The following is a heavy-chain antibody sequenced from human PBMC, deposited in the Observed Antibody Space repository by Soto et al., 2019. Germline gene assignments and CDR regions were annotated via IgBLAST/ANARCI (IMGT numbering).Heavy chain of an antibody. J-gene: IGHJ3*02. Sequence: GASVKVSCKASGYTFTGYYMHWVRQAPGQGLEWMGWINPNSGGTNYAQKFQGWVTMTRDTSISTAYMELSRLRSDDTAVYYCARDRADLWSGYYTEYAFDIWGQGTMVTVSS. CDR3: ARDRADLWSGYYTEYAFDI. D-gene: IGHD3-3*01. CDR1: GYTFTGYY. V-gene: IGHV1-2*04. CDR2: INPNSGGT.